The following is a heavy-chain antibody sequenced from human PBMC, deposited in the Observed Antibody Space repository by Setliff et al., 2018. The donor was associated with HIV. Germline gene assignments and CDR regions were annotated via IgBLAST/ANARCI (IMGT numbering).Heavy chain of an antibody. D-gene: IGHD2-15*01. V-gene: IGHV4-59*01. J-gene: IGHJ3*02. CDR2: IYYSGST. Sequence: SETLSLTCTVSGGSISSNYWSWMRQPPGKGLEWIGHIYYSGSTNYNPSLKSRVTISVDTSGNQFSLNLSSVTAADTAVYYCARFPLLHKNAFDIWGQGTMVTVS. CDR3: ARFPLLHKNAFDI. CDR1: GGSISSNY.